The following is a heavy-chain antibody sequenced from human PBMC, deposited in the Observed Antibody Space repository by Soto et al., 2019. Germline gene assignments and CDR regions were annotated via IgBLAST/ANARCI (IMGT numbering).Heavy chain of an antibody. CDR3: ARGCNGDCYDYYYGMDV. CDR2: IYYSGST. J-gene: IGHJ6*02. V-gene: IGHV4-31*03. Sequence: SETLSLTCTVSGGSISSGGYHWSWIRQHPGKGLEWIGYIYYSGSTYYNTSLKSRVTVSVDTSKNQFSLKLSSVTAADTAVYYCARGCNGDCYDYYYGMDVWGQGTTVTVSS. D-gene: IGHD2-21*02. CDR1: GGSISSGGYH.